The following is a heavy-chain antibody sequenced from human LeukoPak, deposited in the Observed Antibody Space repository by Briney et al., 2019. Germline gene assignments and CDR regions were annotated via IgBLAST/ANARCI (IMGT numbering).Heavy chain of an antibody. CDR1: GFTFSAYA. CDR2: ISYDGSNK. D-gene: IGHD3-16*02. CDR3: AKDRYTHTIEYYFDY. J-gene: IGHJ4*02. V-gene: IGHV3-30*18. Sequence: QPGGSLRLSCEASGFTFSAYAMTWVRQAPGKGLEWVAVISYDGSNKYYADSVKGRFTISRDNSKNTLYLQMNSLRAEDTAVYYCAKDRYTHTIEYYFDYWGQGTLVTVSS.